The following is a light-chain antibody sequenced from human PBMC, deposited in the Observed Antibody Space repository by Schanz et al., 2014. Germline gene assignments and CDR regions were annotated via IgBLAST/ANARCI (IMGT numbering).Light chain of an antibody. J-gene: IGLJ1*01. CDR3: AAWDDRLNGHYV. CDR2: DVS. V-gene: IGLV2-11*01. CDR1: SSDVGGDNY. Sequence: QSALTQPRSVSGSPGQSVTISCTGTSSDVGGDNYVSWYQQHPGKAPKLMIYDVSKRPSGVPDRFSGSKSGNTASLTVSGLQAEDEADYYCAAWDDRLNGHYVFGTGTKLTVL.